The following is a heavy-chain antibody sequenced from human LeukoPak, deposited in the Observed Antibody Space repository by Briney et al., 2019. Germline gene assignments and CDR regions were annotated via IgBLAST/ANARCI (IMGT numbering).Heavy chain of an antibody. D-gene: IGHD3-10*01. CDR1: GYTFTGYY. CDR3: ARMVERWFGESLDY. Sequence: ASVKVSCKASGYTFTGYYMHWVRQAPGQGLEWMGWINPNSGGTNYAQKFQGRVTMTGDTSISTAYMELSRLRSDDTAVYYCARMVERWFGESLDYWGQGTLVTVSS. J-gene: IGHJ4*02. V-gene: IGHV1-2*02. CDR2: INPNSGGT.